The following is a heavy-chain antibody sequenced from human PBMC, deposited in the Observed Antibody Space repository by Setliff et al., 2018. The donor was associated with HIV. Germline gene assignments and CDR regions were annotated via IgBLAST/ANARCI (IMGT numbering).Heavy chain of an antibody. D-gene: IGHD5-12*01. CDR1: GYSLSSDYY. V-gene: IGHV4-38-2*01. Sequence: SETLSLTCAVSGYSLSSDYYWGWIRQPPGKGLEWIADIAYSGTTMYTNYNPSLESRVIVSEDTSRDQFSLKLSSVTAADTAVYYCARQNSGYAPGPFDYWGQGVLVTVSS. CDR2: IAYSGTTMYT. J-gene: IGHJ4*02. CDR3: ARQNSGYAPGPFDY.